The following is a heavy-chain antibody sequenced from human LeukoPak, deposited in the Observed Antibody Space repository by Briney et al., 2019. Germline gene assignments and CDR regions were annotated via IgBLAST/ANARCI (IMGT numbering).Heavy chain of an antibody. J-gene: IGHJ4*02. CDR3: ARRSIAVARTFDY. D-gene: IGHD6-19*01. Sequence: PSETLSLTCTVSGGSISSGSYYWSWIRQPAGKGLEWIGSIYYSGSTYYNPSLKSRVTISVDTSKNQFSLKLSSVTAADTAVYYCARRSIAVARTFDYWGQGTLVTVSS. CDR2: IYYSGST. V-gene: IGHV4-39*01. CDR1: GGSISSGSYY.